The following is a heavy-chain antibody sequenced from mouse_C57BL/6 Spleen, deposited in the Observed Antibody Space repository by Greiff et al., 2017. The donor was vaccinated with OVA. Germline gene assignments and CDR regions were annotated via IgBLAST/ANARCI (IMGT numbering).Heavy chain of an antibody. CDR3: ARAYDYGSAWFAY. V-gene: IGHV1-26*01. CDR2: INPNNGGT. J-gene: IGHJ3*01. Sequence: EVQLQQSGPELVKPGASVKISCKASGYTFTDYYMNWVKQSHGKSLEWIGDINPNNGGTSYNQKFKGKATLTVDKSSSTAYMELRSLTSEDSAVYDCARAYDYGSAWFAYWGQGTLVTVSA. CDR1: GYTFTDYY. D-gene: IGHD2-4*01.